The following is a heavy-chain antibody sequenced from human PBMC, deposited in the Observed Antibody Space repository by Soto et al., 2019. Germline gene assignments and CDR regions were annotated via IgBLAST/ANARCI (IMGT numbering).Heavy chain of an antibody. Sequence: LSLTCTVSGGSISSYYWSWIRQPPGKGLEWIGYIYYSGSTNYNPSLKSRVTISVDTSKNQFSLKLSSVTAADTAVYYCATGIAVAGTLDYFDYWGQGTLVTVSS. J-gene: IGHJ4*02. CDR2: IYYSGST. V-gene: IGHV4-59*01. CDR3: ATGIAVAGTLDYFDY. D-gene: IGHD6-19*01. CDR1: GGSISSYY.